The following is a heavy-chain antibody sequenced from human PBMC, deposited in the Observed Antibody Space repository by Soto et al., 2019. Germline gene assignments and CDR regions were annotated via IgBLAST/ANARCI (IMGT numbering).Heavy chain of an antibody. J-gene: IGHJ6*02. Sequence: QVQLVQSGAEVKKPGASVKVSCKASGYTFTGYDMHWVRQAPGQGLEWMGWINPNSGGTNYAQKFQGWVTMTRDTYISTAYMELSRLRSDDTAVYYCARDHSSSYAKGYYYYGMDVWGQGTTVTVSS. CDR3: ARDHSSSYAKGYYYYGMDV. V-gene: IGHV1-2*04. CDR2: INPNSGGT. CDR1: GYTFTGYD. D-gene: IGHD6-6*01.